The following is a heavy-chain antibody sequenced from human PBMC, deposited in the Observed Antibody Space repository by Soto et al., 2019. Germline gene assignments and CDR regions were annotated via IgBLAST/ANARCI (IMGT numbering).Heavy chain of an antibody. CDR2: IWYDGSNK. CDR1: GFTFSSYG. V-gene: IGHV3-33*01. CDR3: ARERGIAAAGGYYYYGMDV. D-gene: IGHD6-13*01. Sequence: GGSLRLSCAASGFTFSSYGMHWVRQAPGKGLEWVAVIWYDGSNKHYADSVKGRFTISRDNSKNTLYLQMNSLRAEDTAVYYCARERGIAAAGGYYYYGMDVWGQGTTVTVSS. J-gene: IGHJ6*02.